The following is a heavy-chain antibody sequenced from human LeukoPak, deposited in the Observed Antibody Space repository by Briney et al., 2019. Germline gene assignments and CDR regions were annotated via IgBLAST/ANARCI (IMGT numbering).Heavy chain of an antibody. Sequence: GGSLRPSCAASGFTFSSYAMSWVRQAPGKGLEWVSAISGSGDSTYYADSVKGRFTISRDHSKNTVYLQMNSLRAEDTAVYYCAKEDAGRIAGAAPRHWGQGTLVTVSS. J-gene: IGHJ4*02. CDR2: ISGSGDST. D-gene: IGHD1-26*01. V-gene: IGHV3-23*01. CDR3: AKEDAGRIAGAAPRH. CDR1: GFTFSSYA.